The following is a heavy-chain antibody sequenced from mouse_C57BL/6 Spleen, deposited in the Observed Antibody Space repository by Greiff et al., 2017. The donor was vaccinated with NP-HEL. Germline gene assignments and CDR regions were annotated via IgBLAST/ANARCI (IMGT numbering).Heavy chain of an antibody. J-gene: IGHJ3*01. CDR3: ARDWGIEAWFAY. Sequence: QVQLQQPGAELVKPGASVKMSCKASGYTFTSYWITWVKQRPGQGLEWIGDIYPGSGSTNYNEKFKSKATLTVDTSSSTAYMQLSSLTSEDSAVYYCARDWGIEAWFAYWGQGTLVTVSA. CDR2: IYPGSGST. V-gene: IGHV1-55*01. CDR1: GYTFTSYW.